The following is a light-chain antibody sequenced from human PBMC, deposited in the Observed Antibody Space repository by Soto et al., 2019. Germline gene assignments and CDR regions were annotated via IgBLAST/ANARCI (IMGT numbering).Light chain of an antibody. J-gene: IGLJ3*02. Sequence: QSVLTQSPPVSGAPGQRVTISCTGSSSNIGAGYDVHWYQQFPGTAPKLLIYANTNRPSGVPDRFSGSKSGTSASLATTGLQPEDEADYYCQSYDSSLKNSVFGGGTKLTVL. CDR2: ANT. CDR3: QSYDSSLKNSV. CDR1: SSNIGAGYD. V-gene: IGLV1-40*01.